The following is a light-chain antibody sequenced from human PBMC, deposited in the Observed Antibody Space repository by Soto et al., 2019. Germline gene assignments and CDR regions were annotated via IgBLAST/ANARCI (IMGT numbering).Light chain of an antibody. V-gene: IGLV2-14*03. CDR1: ISDVSGYNF. Sequence: QSVLTQPASVSGSPGQSITISCTGTISDVSGYNFVSWYQQYSGKAPKLMIYDVSNRPSGVSNRFSGSKSGNTASLTISGLQAEDEADYYCSSYTSSNTYVFGAGTKVTVL. J-gene: IGLJ1*01. CDR3: SSYTSSNTYV. CDR2: DVS.